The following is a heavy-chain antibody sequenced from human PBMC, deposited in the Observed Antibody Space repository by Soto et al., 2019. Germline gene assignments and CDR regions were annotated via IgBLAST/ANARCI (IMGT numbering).Heavy chain of an antibody. CDR2: IYYSGST. V-gene: IGHV4-30-4*01. CDR3: ARSPSIVGATG. D-gene: IGHD1-26*01. Sequence: PSETLPLTCTVSGGSISSGGYYWSWIRQPPGKGLEWIGYIYYSGSTYYNPSLKSRVTISVDTSKNQFSLKLSSVTAADTAVYYCARSPSIVGATGWGQGTLVTVSS. J-gene: IGHJ4*02. CDR1: GGSISSGGYY.